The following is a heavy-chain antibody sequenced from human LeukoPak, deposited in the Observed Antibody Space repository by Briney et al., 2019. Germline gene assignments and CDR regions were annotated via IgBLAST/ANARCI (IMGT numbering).Heavy chain of an antibody. V-gene: IGHV1-69*04. Sequence: GASVKVSCKASGGTFSSYAISWVRQAPGQGLEWMGRIIPILGIANYAQKFQGRVTITADKSTSTAYMELSSLRSEDTAVYYCASLVGATGLGDWGQGTLVTVSS. CDR3: ASLVGATGLGD. D-gene: IGHD1-26*01. CDR1: GGTFSSYA. J-gene: IGHJ4*02. CDR2: IIPILGIA.